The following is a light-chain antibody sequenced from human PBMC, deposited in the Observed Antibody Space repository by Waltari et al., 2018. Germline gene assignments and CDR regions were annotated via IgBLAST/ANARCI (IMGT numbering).Light chain of an antibody. J-gene: IGKJ1*01. CDR1: QSIGTY. V-gene: IGKV3-20*01. Sequence: LTQSPGTLSLSPVERATLSCRASQSIGTYLVWYQQKPGQAPRLLMYAASRRATGIPDRFSGSGSGTDFSLTISRLEPEDFAVYFCQNHERLPATFGQGTKVEIK. CDR2: AAS. CDR3: QNHERLPAT.